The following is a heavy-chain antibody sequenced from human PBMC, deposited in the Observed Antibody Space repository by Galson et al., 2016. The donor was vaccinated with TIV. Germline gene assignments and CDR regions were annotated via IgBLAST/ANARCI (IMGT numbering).Heavy chain of an antibody. D-gene: IGHD3-22*01. J-gene: IGHJ4*02. CDR1: GGIFNSYA. Sequence: SVKVSCKASGGIFNSYAVSWVRQAPGQGLEWMGGIIGIFGTANYAQKFQGRVTITADKSSSTVYMELSSLRSADTAVYYCARGDTYYECTFDYWGQGTLVTVSS. CDR3: ARGDTYYECTFDY. CDR2: IIGIFGTA. V-gene: IGHV1-69*06.